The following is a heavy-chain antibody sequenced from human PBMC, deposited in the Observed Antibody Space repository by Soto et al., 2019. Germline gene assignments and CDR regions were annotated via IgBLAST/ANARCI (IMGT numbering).Heavy chain of an antibody. CDR1: GFSFSINGVA. Sequence: QITLKESGPPLVKPTQTLTLTCTFSGFSFSINGVAVGWIRQPPGQALEWLALIYWDDDQRYNPSLKNRLTIPKDTSRNQVVLTMTNMDPVDTATYYCAHKRDVSRGFKSWGQGTLVTVSS. CDR3: AHKRDVSRGFKS. V-gene: IGHV2-5*02. CDR2: IYWDDDQ. J-gene: IGHJ5*01.